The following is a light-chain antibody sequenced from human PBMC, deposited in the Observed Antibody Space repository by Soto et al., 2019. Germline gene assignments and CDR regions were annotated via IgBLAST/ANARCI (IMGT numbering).Light chain of an antibody. V-gene: IGKV3-20*01. Sequence: EIVLTQSPGTLSLSPGERATLSCRASQSVSSNYLAWYQQKRGQAPRLLIYGASSRATGIPTRFSGSGSGTAFTLTISRLGPEDFAVYYCQQYDTPPRTFGQGTKVEI. J-gene: IGKJ1*01. CDR2: GAS. CDR3: QQYDTPPRT. CDR1: QSVSSNY.